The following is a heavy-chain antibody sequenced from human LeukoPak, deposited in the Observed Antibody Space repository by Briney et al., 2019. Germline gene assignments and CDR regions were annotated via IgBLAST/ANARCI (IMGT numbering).Heavy chain of an antibody. CDR2: IYYSGST. CDR3: AREPPGGYYDSSGYFDY. CDR1: GGSISSYC. D-gene: IGHD3-22*01. V-gene: IGHV4-59*01. Sequence: PSETLSLTCTVSGGSISSYCWSWIRQPPGKGLEWIGYIYYSGSTNYNPSLKSRVTISVDTSKNQFSLKLSSVTAADTAVYYCAREPPGGYYDSSGYFDYWGQGTLVTVSS. J-gene: IGHJ4*02.